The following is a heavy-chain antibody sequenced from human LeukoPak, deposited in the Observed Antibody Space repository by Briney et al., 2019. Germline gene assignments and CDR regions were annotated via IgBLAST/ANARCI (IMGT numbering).Heavy chain of an antibody. J-gene: IGHJ4*02. D-gene: IGHD4-23*01. CDR3: ARVRGHGGNSEDY. V-gene: IGHV3-64*04. Sequence: GGSLRLSCSASGFTFSSYAMHWVRQAPGKGLEYVSAISSNGGSTYYADSVKGRFTISRDNSKNTLYLQMNSLRAEDTAVYYCARVRGHGGNSEDYWGQGTLVTVPS. CDR2: ISSNGGST. CDR1: GFTFSSYA.